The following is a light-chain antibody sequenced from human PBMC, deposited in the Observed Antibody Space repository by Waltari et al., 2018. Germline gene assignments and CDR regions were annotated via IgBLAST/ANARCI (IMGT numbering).Light chain of an antibody. J-gene: IGLJ3*02. CDR1: SGSLSTTSY. CDR3: ALYMGSGIWV. CDR2: KAN. V-gene: IGLV8-61*01. Sequence: QTVVTQEPSLSVSPGGTVTLTCALSSGSLSTTSYATWYQQTPGQAPRTLVYKANARSSGVPDRFSGSILGKTAALTSTGAQADDESDYYCALYMGSGIWVFGGGTRLTVL.